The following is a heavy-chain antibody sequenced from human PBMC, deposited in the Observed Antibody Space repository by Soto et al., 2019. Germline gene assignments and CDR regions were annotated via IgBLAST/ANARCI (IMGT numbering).Heavy chain of an antibody. CDR3: AATTEVRYYDILTGYEPYYGMDV. J-gene: IGHJ6*02. D-gene: IGHD3-9*01. Sequence: GASVKVSCKASGYTFTNSGISWVRQAPGQGLEWMGWISTDNGNTNYAQHLQGKVSMTTDTSTSTAYMDLRSLRSDDTAVYYRAATTEVRYYDILTGYEPYYGMDVWGQGTTVTVSS. V-gene: IGHV1-18*01. CDR1: GYTFTNSG. CDR2: ISTDNGNT.